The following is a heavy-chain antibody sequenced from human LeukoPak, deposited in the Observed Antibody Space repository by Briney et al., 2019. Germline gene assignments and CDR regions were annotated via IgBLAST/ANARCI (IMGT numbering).Heavy chain of an antibody. CDR1: GFTFSSYA. D-gene: IGHD2-2*01. Sequence: GRSLRLSCAASGFTFSSYAMHWVRQAPGKGLEWVAVISYDGSNKYYADSVKGRFTISRDNSKNTLYLQMNSLRAEDTAVYYCARECRTQVPAALCYFDYWGQGTLVTVSS. J-gene: IGHJ4*02. CDR2: ISYDGSNK. V-gene: IGHV3-30-3*01. CDR3: ARECRTQVPAALCYFDY.